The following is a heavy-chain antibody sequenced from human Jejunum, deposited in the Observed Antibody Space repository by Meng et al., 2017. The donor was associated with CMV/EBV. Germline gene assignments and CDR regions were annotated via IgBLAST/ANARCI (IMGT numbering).Heavy chain of an antibody. Sequence: FTFSRYPMHCVRQAPGKGLEWVAVISYDGDNKYYADSVKDRFTISRDNSNNTLYLQLDSLRAEDTAVYYCARDRTSVVVPAALLYWGQGTLVTVSS. V-gene: IGHV3-30-3*01. CDR1: FTFSRYP. CDR2: ISYDGDNK. D-gene: IGHD2-2*01. J-gene: IGHJ4*02. CDR3: ARDRTSVVVPAALLY.